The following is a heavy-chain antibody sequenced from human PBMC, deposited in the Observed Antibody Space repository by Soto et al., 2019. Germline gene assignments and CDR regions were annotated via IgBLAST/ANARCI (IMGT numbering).Heavy chain of an antibody. J-gene: IGHJ5*02. V-gene: IGHV4-34*01. Sequence: LSLTCAVYGGSFSGYYWSWIRQPPGKGLEWIGEINHSGSTNYNPSLKSRVTTSVDTPKNQFSLKLSSVTAADTAVYYCARGGAMPDAGKTFDPWGQGTLVTVS. D-gene: IGHD2-2*01. CDR1: GGSFSGYY. CDR3: ARGGAMPDAGKTFDP. CDR2: INHSGST.